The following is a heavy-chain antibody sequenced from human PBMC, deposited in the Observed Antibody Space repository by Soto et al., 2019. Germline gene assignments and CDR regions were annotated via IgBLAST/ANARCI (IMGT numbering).Heavy chain of an antibody. CDR3: ARCTFDYNCSSDY. J-gene: IGHJ4*02. Sequence: GASVKVSCKASGYTFTNYGITWVRQAPGQGLEWMGWISAYNGRANYAQKVQGRVTMTTDTFTSTAYMELRSLRSEDTAVYYCARCTFDYNCSSDYWGQGTLVTVSS. CDR1: GYTFTNYG. D-gene: IGHD2-21*01. CDR2: ISAYNGRA. V-gene: IGHV1-18*01.